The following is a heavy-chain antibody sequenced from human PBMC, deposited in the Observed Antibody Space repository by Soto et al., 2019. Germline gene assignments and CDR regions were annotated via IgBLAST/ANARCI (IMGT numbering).Heavy chain of an antibody. J-gene: IGHJ4*01. CDR2: VSTSGST. CDR1: GDSINSYY. Sequence: QVQLQESGPGLVKPSETLSLTCTVSGDSINSYYWSWLRQPAGKGLEWIGRVSTSGSTKYNPSLKSRVSMPVDKSKNQFSLKLSSVTAADTAVYYCARVGVAGSLEYFDYWGRGSLGNVSS. D-gene: IGHD6-19*01. V-gene: IGHV4-4*07. CDR3: ARVGVAGSLEYFDY.